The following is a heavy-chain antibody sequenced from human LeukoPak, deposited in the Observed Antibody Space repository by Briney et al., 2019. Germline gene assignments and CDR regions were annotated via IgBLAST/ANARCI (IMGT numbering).Heavy chain of an antibody. V-gene: IGHV3-64D*06. CDR1: GFTFSTYP. Sequence: TGGSLRLSCSASGFTFSTYPMHWVRQAPGMGLEYVSAISSNGGTTYYADSVKGRFTISRDNSKNTLFLQMSSLRAEDTAVYYCAIAAALSRWGQGTLVTVSS. D-gene: IGHD6-13*01. CDR2: ISSNGGTT. J-gene: IGHJ4*02. CDR3: AIAAALSR.